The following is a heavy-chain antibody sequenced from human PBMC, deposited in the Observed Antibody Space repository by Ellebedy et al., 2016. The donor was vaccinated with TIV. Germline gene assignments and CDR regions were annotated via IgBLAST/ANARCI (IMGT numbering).Heavy chain of an antibody. CDR2: IWFDGSQK. D-gene: IGHD3-10*01. V-gene: IGHV3-33*01. CDR1: GFTFSNFG. CDR3: ARLYGSGQMDV. J-gene: IGHJ6*02. Sequence: GESLKISXVGSGFTFSNFGMHWVRQAPGKGLQWVAVIWFDGSQKYLADSVRGRFSISRDNSKNTVYLQMSSLRAEDTAMHYCARLYGSGQMDVWGQGTTVTVS.